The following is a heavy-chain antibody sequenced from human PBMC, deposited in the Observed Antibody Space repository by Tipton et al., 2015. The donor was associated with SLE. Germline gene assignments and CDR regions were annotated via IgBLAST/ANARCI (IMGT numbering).Heavy chain of an antibody. CDR1: GFTFSGYA. CDR2: ISYDGSNE. D-gene: IGHD2-21*01. V-gene: IGHV3-30*04. CDR3: ARGNWHRAAFDI. Sequence: SLRLSCAASGFTFSGYAIHWVRQAPGKGLEWVAVISYDGSNEYYADSVKGRFSISRDNSKNTLYLQMNSLRAEDTAVYYCARGNWHRAAFDIWGQGTMVTVSS. J-gene: IGHJ3*02.